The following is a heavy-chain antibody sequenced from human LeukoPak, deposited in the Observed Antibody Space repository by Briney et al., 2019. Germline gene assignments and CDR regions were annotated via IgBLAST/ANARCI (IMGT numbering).Heavy chain of an antibody. Sequence: SETLSLTCTVSGGSISSSSYYWGWIRQPPGKGLEWIGYIYYSGSTNYNPSLKSRVTISVDTSKNQFSLKVSSVTAADTAVYYCARGSSGWYKTDFDYWGQGTLVTVSS. J-gene: IGHJ4*02. CDR3: ARGSSGWYKTDFDY. V-gene: IGHV4-61*05. CDR1: GGSISSSSYY. D-gene: IGHD6-19*01. CDR2: IYYSGST.